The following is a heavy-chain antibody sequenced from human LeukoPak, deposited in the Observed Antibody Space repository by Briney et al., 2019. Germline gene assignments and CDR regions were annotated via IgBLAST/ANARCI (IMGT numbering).Heavy chain of an antibody. Sequence: SETLSLTCTVSGGSISSYYWSWIRQPPGKGLEWIGYIYYSGSTSYNPSLKSRVTISVDTSKNQFSLKLTSVTAADTAVYYCARGRVVVPVLDSFDIWGQGTMVTVSS. D-gene: IGHD2-2*01. J-gene: IGHJ3*02. CDR1: GGSISSYY. CDR3: ARGRVVVPVLDSFDI. CDR2: IYYSGST. V-gene: IGHV4-59*01.